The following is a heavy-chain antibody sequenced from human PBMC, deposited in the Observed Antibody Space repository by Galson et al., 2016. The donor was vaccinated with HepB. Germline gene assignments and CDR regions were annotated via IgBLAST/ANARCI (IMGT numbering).Heavy chain of an antibody. CDR3: ASLDGYYEGLSGTDVFDI. J-gene: IGHJ3*02. V-gene: IGHV3-30*04. CDR1: GFTLSTYS. D-gene: IGHD3-3*01. Sequence: SLRLSCAASGFTLSTYSMHWVRQAPGKGLEWVALVAYDGTSKAYADSVKGRFTISRDISENTLYLQMNSLRAEDTAVYYCASLDGYYEGLSGTDVFDIWGQGTAVAVAS. CDR2: VAYDGTSK.